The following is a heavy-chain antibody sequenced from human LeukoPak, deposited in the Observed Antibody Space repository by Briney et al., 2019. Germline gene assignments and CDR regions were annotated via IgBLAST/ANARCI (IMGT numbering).Heavy chain of an antibody. CDR1: GYTFTSYY. J-gene: IGHJ4*02. V-gene: IGHV1-2*02. D-gene: IGHD3-10*01. CDR2: INPNSGGT. CDR3: ASGGTMLRGVIGY. Sequence: ASVKVSCKASGYTFTSYYTHWVRQAPGQGLEWMGWINPNSGGTNYAQKFQGRVTMTRDTSISTASIELSRLRSDDTADYYCASGGTMLRGVIGYWGQGTLVTVSS.